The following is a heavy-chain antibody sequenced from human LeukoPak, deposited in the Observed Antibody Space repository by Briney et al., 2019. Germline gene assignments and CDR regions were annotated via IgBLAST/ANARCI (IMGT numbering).Heavy chain of an antibody. D-gene: IGHD3-10*01. CDR3: ARRLGRKFGERFYYYHYLDV. J-gene: IGHJ6*03. V-gene: IGHV4-59*12. Sequence: SETLSLTCTVSGGSISSYYWSWIRQPPGKGLEWIGYIYYSGSTNYNPSLKSRVTISVDTSKNQFSLKLSSVTAADTAVYYCARRLGRKFGERFYYYHYLDVWGKGTTVTISS. CDR2: IYYSGST. CDR1: GGSISSYY.